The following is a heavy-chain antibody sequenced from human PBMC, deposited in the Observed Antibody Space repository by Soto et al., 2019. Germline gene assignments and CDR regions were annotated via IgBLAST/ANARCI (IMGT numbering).Heavy chain of an antibody. CDR3: ARDLGYYDSSGYFDY. V-gene: IGHV3-11*01. CDR2: ISSSDTII. CDR1: GFTFSDYY. Sequence: PGGSLRLSCAASGFTFSDYYMSWIRQAPGKGLEWVSYISSSDTIISYADSVKGRFTNSRDNAKNSLYLQMNSLRAEDTAVYYCARDLGYYDSSGYFDYWGQGTLVTVSS. J-gene: IGHJ4*02. D-gene: IGHD3-22*01.